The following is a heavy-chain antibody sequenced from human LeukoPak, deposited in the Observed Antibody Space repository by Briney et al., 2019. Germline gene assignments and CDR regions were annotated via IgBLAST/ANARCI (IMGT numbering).Heavy chain of an antibody. V-gene: IGHV1-69*05. CDR2: IIPIFGTA. Sequence: GASVKVSCKASGGTFSSYAISWVRQAPGQGFEWMGRIIPIFGTANYAQKFQGRVTITTDESTSTAYMELSSLRSEDTAVYYCAREPGRDYYYYMDVWGKGTTVTVSS. J-gene: IGHJ6*03. CDR3: AREPGRDYYYYMDV. CDR1: GGTFSSYA. D-gene: IGHD1-14*01.